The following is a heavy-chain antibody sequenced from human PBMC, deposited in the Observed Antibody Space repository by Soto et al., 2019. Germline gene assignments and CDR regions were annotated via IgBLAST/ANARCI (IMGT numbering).Heavy chain of an antibody. CDR2: IYYSGST. J-gene: IGHJ4*02. Sequence: SETLSLTCTVSGGSISSYYWSWIRQPPGKGLEWIGYIYYSGSTNYNPSLKSRVTISVDTSKNQFSLKLSSVTAADTAVYYCAIHGMYNWNDVHAFDYWGQGTLVTVSS. CDR3: AIHGMYNWNDVHAFDY. V-gene: IGHV4-59*08. CDR1: GGSISSYY. D-gene: IGHD1-1*01.